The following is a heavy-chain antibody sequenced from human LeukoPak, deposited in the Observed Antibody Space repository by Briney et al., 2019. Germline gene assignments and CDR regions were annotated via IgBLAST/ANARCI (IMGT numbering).Heavy chain of an antibody. Sequence: SETLSLTCAVSGASITTYYWSWIREPAGKGLGWIGRIYISGSTSYNPSLKSRVTLSLDTSKNQFSLNLSSVPAADTAVYYCARGGERWLQPFDYWGQGTLVTVPS. V-gene: IGHV4-4*07. CDR1: GASITTYY. D-gene: IGHD5-24*01. CDR3: ARGGERWLQPFDY. J-gene: IGHJ4*02. CDR2: IYISGST.